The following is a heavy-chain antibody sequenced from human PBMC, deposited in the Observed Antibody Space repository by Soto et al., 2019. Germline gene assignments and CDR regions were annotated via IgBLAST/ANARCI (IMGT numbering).Heavy chain of an antibody. CDR2: INHSGST. CDR3: ARWFRSYSY. J-gene: IGHJ4*02. V-gene: IGHV4-34*01. D-gene: IGHD1-26*01. Sequence: SETLSLTCAVYGGSFSGYYWSWIRQPPGKGLEWIGEINHSGSTNYNPSLKSRVTISVDTSKNQFSLKLSSVTAADTAVYYCARWFRSYSYWGQGTLVTVSS. CDR1: GGSFSGYY.